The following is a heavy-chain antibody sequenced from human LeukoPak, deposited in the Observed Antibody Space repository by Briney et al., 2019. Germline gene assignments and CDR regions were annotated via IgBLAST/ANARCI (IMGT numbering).Heavy chain of an antibody. CDR1: GFTFSSYW. CDR3: ARGGLPYDAFDI. Sequence: GGSLRLSCAASGFTFSSYWMSWVRQAPGKGLEWVANIKQDGSEKYYVDSAKGRFTISRDNAKSSLYLQMNSLRAEDTAVYYCARGGLPYDAFDIWGQGTMVTVSS. CDR2: IKQDGSEK. D-gene: IGHD3-16*01. J-gene: IGHJ3*02. V-gene: IGHV3-7*01.